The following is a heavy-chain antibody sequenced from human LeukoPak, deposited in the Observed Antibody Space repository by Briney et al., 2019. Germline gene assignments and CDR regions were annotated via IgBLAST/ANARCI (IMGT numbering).Heavy chain of an antibody. CDR2: IKPDDTEK. CDR3: VTHEVTVITRSTFDN. D-gene: IGHD4-23*01. J-gene: IGHJ4*02. CDR1: GFTFSHFW. Sequence: PGGSLRPSCAASGFTFSHFWMSWVRQAPGKGLEWVANIKPDDTEKYYGNSVKGRFTILRDNAKNSVYLQMNSLRAEDTAVYYCVTHEVTVITRSTFDNWGQGTLVTVSS. V-gene: IGHV3-7*01.